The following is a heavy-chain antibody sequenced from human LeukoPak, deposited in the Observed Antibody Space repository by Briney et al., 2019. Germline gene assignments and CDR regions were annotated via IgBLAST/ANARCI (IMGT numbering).Heavy chain of an antibody. CDR2: INTKTGNP. V-gene: IGHV7-4-1*02. CDR1: GYTFTSYV. Sequence: ASVKVSCKASGYTFTSYVVNWVRQAPGQGPEWMGYINTKTGNPTYAQGFTGRFVFSLDTSVSTAYLQISSLKPEDTGVYYCAKGGWVAVTGMDSWGQGTLVTVSS. D-gene: IGHD6-19*01. CDR3: AKGGWVAVTGMDS. J-gene: IGHJ4*02.